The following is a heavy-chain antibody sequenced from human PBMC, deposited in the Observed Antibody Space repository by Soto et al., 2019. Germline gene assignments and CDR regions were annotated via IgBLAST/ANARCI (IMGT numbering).Heavy chain of an antibody. CDR2: ISYDGSNK. D-gene: IGHD3-3*01. V-gene: IGHV3-30-3*01. J-gene: IGHJ4*02. Sequence: QVQLVESGGGVVQPGRSLRLSCAASGFTFSSYAMHWVRQAPGKGLEWVAVISYDGSNKYYGDSVKGRFTICRNNSKNTLYLHMNSLRAEDTSVYYCARDPGRDDFWSGYYTGGDYWGQGTLVTVSS. CDR3: ARDPGRDDFWSGYYTGGDY. CDR1: GFTFSSYA.